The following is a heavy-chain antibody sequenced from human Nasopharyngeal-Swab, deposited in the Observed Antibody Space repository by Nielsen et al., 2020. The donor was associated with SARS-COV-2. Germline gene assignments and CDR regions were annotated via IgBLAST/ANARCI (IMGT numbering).Heavy chain of an antibody. V-gene: IGHV3-53*01. D-gene: IGHD3-10*01. CDR2: IYTGGTT. Sequence: WIRQPPGKGLEWVSVIYTGGTTYYADSVKGRFTISRDNSKNTLYLQMNSLRAGDTAVYYCGGGMVRSLGNLYWGQGTLVTVSS. CDR3: GGGMVRSLGNLY. J-gene: IGHJ4*02.